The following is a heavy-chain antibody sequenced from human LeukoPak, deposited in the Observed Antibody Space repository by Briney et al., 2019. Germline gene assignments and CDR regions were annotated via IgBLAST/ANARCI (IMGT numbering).Heavy chain of an antibody. CDR3: ARGKRIAARPQYFFFMDV. D-gene: IGHD6-6*01. J-gene: IGHJ6*03. Sequence: ASVKVSCKASEYTFTGYYIHWVRQAPGQGPECLGWINPNGGDTEYAQKFQGRVTMTRDTSISTAYSELRSLGSDDTAVYYCARGKRIAARPQYFFFMDVWGKGTTVTVSS. CDR1: EYTFTGYY. CDR2: INPNGGDT. V-gene: IGHV1-2*02.